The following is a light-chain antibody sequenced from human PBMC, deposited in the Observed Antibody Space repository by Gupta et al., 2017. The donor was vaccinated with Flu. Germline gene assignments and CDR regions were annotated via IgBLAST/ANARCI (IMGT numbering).Light chain of an antibody. V-gene: IGKV3D-15*01. Sequence: EVVMTQSPGTLSMFPGQRVTLSCSIIESVASDLAWYQQKPGQSPRLLIYHTSTRATGVPARFSGSGSGTEFTLTISSLQSEDAAIYYGQHYNGWPPWALGQGTKVEIK. CDR2: HTS. CDR1: ESVASD. J-gene: IGKJ1*01. CDR3: QHYNGWPPWA.